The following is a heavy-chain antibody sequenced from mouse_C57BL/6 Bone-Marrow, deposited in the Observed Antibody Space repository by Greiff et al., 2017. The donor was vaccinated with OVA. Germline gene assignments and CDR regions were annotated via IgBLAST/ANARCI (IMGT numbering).Heavy chain of an antibody. CDR3: ARPDYYGSSQWFAY. J-gene: IGHJ3*01. D-gene: IGHD1-1*01. V-gene: IGHV5-6*01. Sequence: EVHLVESGGDLVKPGGSLKLSCAASGFTFSSYGMSWVRQTPDKRLEWVATISSGGSYPYYPASVKGRFTISSDNAKNTLYLQMGSLKAEDTAMYYCARPDYYGSSQWFAYWGKGTLVTVSA. CDR2: ISSGGSYP. CDR1: GFTFSSYG.